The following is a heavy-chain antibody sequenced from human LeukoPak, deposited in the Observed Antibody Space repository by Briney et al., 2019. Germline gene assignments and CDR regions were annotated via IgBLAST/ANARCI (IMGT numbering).Heavy chain of an antibody. CDR1: GYTFTNFG. J-gene: IGHJ3*02. Sequence: ASVKVSCKASGYTFTNFGISWVRQAPGLGLEWMGWISVYKGDTNYAQILQGRVTMTTDTSTSTAYMELRSLTSDDTAVYYCARAGGWARGDYKAHAFDIWGQGTMVTVSS. CDR3: ARAGGWARGDYKAHAFDI. D-gene: IGHD6-19*01. V-gene: IGHV1-18*01. CDR2: ISVYKGDT.